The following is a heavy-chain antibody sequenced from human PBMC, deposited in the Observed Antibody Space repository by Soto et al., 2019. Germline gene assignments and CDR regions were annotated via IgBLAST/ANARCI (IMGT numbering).Heavy chain of an antibody. CDR3: ATSKGGVSTGTTNY. J-gene: IGHJ4*02. V-gene: IGHV3-74*01. Sequence: EVQLVESGGALVQPGGSLRLSCAASGFTVSNYWMHWVRQAPGKGLVWISRMNRDGSNKVYADAVRGRFTTPRDNHKNTQYQQKNRLTVEDTAVYYCATSKGGVSTGTTNYWGQGTLVTVSS. CDR2: MNRDGSNK. CDR1: GFTVSNYW. D-gene: IGHD1-26*01.